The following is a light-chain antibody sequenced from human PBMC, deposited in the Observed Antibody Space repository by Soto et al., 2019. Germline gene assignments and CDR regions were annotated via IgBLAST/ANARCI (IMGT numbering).Light chain of an antibody. CDR3: QQSYNVFSWT. Sequence: DVQMTQSPSSLSASVGDRVTITCQASQDISNYLNCYQQKPVKAPKLLIYDASNLETVVPSRFSGSGSGTDFTLTISSLQPEDFATYYCQQSYNVFSWTFGQGTKVDNK. V-gene: IGKV1-33*01. CDR1: QDISNY. CDR2: DAS. J-gene: IGKJ1*01.